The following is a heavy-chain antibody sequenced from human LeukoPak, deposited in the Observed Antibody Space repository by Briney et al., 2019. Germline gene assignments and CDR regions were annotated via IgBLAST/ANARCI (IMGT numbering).Heavy chain of an antibody. D-gene: IGHD1-1*01. CDR3: VRDLDWNLDF. Sequence: QSGGSLRLSCAASGFTFSSYSMNWVRQAPGEGLEYISYIDSTSSIIYYADSVKGRFTISRDNAKNSLYLQMNSLRDEDTAVYYRVRDLDWNLDFWGQGTLVTVSS. J-gene: IGHJ4*02. CDR1: GFTFSSYS. V-gene: IGHV3-48*02. CDR2: IDSTSSII.